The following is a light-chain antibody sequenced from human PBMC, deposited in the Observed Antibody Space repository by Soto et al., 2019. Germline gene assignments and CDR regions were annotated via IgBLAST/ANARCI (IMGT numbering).Light chain of an antibody. CDR1: PSVTNY. V-gene: IGKV3D-15*01. J-gene: IGKJ5*01. Sequence: EIVLTQSPATLSLSPGERATLSCRASPSVTNYLAWYQQKPGQPPRLLIYGAFNRAAGIPARFSGSGSGTDFTLTISSLQSEDFAVYYCQQYNTWRSISFGQGTRLETK. CDR2: GAF. CDR3: QQYNTWRSIS.